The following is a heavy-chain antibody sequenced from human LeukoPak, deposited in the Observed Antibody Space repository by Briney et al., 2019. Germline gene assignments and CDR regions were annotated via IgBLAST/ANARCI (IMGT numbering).Heavy chain of an antibody. CDR3: ARDLGHPKRMDV. J-gene: IGHJ6*03. CDR2: IYSGGST. Sequence: GGSLRLSCAASGFTVSSNYMSWVRQAPGKGLEWVSVIYSGGSTYYADSVKGRFTISRDNSKNTLYLQMNSLRAEDTAVYYCARDLGHPKRMDVWGKGTTVTVPS. V-gene: IGHV3-53*01. D-gene: IGHD3-16*01. CDR1: GFTVSSNY.